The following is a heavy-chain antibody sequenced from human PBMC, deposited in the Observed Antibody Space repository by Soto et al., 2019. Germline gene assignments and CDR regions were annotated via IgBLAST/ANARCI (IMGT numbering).Heavy chain of an antibody. V-gene: IGHV4-38-2*02. J-gene: IGHJ6*02. D-gene: IGHD6-13*01. Sequence: PSETLSLTCAVSGYSISSGYYWGWIRQPPGKGLEWIGSIYHSGSTYYNPSLKSRVTISVDTSKNQFSLKLSSVTAADTAVYYCAREYSSSWDRVRGDYYYGMDVWGQGTTVTVSS. CDR2: IYHSGST. CDR3: AREYSSSWDRVRGDYYYGMDV. CDR1: GYSISSGYY.